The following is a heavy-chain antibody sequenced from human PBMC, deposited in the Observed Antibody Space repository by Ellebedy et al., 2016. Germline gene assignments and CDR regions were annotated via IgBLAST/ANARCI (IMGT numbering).Heavy chain of an antibody. V-gene: IGHV3-64D*06. CDR1: GFTFSDYA. CDR2: ISSNGGST. J-gene: IGHJ4*02. CDR3: VKDLGTWLQLGKAGFFGH. D-gene: IGHD5-24*01. Sequence: GESLKISCSASGFTFSDYAMNWVRQAPGKGLQYVAAISSNGGSTHHADSVKGRFTISRDNSKNTMHLQMSSLRPEDTAVYYCVKDLGTWLQLGKAGFFGHWGQGTLVTVSS.